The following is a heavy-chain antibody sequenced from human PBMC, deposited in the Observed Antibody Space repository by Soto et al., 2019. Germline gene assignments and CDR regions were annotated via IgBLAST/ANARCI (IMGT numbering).Heavy chain of an antibody. V-gene: IGHV3-15*01. CDR2: IKRKTDGGTT. J-gene: IGHJ4*02. CDR1: GFTFSNAW. Sequence: GGSLRLSCAASGFTFSNAWMSWVRQAPGKGLEWVGRIKRKTDGGTTDYSAPVKGRFTISRYYSKNKLYLQMNSLKTDDIAVYYCSTDRFRRGSSGSSSDYWGQGTLVTVSS. D-gene: IGHD1-26*01. CDR3: STDRFRRGSSGSSSDY.